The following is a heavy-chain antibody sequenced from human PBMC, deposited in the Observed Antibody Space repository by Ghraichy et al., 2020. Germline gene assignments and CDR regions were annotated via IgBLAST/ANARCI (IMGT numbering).Heavy chain of an antibody. CDR3: ARDGLPTGVTLPGYNGREV. V-gene: IGHV4-59*13. CDR2: FYYSWSF. J-gene: IGHJ6*02. D-gene: IGHD4-11*01. Sequence: SETLSLTCSVSGVSISSYYRCWMRQPTGKGQEYFGNFYYSWSFIYNPSLKSRVSISLDRSRNQFSLKVNSVTAADTAVYFCARDGLPTGVTLPGYNGREVWGQGTT. CDR1: GVSISSYY.